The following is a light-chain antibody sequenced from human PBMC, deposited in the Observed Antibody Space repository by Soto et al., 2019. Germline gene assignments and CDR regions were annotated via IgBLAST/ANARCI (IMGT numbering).Light chain of an antibody. J-gene: IGLJ2*01. CDR1: SIDVSGYNY. Sequence: QSALTQPASMSGSPGQSITISCTGTSIDVSGYNYVSWYQQHPGKAPKLMIYEVSNRPSGVSNRFSGSKSGNTASLTISGLQAEDEADYYCSSYTSSSRVFGGGTKVTVL. CDR2: EVS. V-gene: IGLV2-14*01. CDR3: SSYTSSSRV.